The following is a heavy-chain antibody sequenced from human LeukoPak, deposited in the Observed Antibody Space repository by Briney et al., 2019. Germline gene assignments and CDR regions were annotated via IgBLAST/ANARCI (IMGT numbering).Heavy chain of an antibody. CDR2: ISAYNGNT. CDR1: GYTFTSYG. J-gene: IGHJ5*02. Sequence: ASVKVSCKASGYTFTSYGISWVRQAPGQRLEWMGWISAYNGNTNYAQKLQGRVTMATDTSTSTAYMELRSLRSDDTAVYYCARHAGRKYQLLSGGDWFDPWGQGTLVTVSS. V-gene: IGHV1-18*01. D-gene: IGHD2-2*01. CDR3: ARHAGRKYQLLSGGDWFDP.